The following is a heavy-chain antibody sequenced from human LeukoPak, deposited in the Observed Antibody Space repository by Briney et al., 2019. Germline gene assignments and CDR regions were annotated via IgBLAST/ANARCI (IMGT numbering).Heavy chain of an antibody. V-gene: IGHV4-39*01. D-gene: IGHD3-10*02. CDR2: IYYSGST. CDR3: ASHSSYVSPFRS. CDR1: GGSTSNTSYY. Sequence: ASETLSLTCTVSGGSTSNTSYYWGWIRQPPGKGLEWIGSIYYSGSTYYNPSLKSRVIISVDTSKNQFSLKLSSVTAADTAVYYCASHSSYVSPFRSWGRGPLVTVSP. J-gene: IGHJ5*02.